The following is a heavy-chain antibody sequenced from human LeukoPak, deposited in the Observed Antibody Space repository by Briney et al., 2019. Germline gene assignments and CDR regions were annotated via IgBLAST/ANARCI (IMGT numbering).Heavy chain of an antibody. V-gene: IGHV1-2*06. Sequence: GASVKVSCKASGYTFTDYYMHWVRQAPGQGLEWMGRINPNSGGTNYAQKVQGRDTMTRDTSISTAYLELSSLRSDDAAFYYCARAPPNSGSYYRLHSWFDPWGQGALVTVSS. CDR1: GYTFTDYY. D-gene: IGHD3-10*01. CDR2: INPNSGGT. CDR3: ARAPPNSGSYYRLHSWFDP. J-gene: IGHJ5*02.